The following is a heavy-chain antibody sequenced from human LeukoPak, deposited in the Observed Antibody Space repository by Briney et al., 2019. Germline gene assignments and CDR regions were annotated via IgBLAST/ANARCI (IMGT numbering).Heavy chain of an antibody. CDR1: GFTVSSNY. Sequence: GGSLRLSCAASGFTVSSNYMSWVRQAPGKGLEWVSVIYSGGSTYYADSVKGRFTISRDNSKNTLYLQMNSLRAEDTAVYYCARARTLGVKLLLNYFDYWGQGTLVTVSS. CDR3: ARARTLGVKLLLNYFDY. J-gene: IGHJ4*02. V-gene: IGHV3-66*01. CDR2: IYSGGST. D-gene: IGHD2-15*01.